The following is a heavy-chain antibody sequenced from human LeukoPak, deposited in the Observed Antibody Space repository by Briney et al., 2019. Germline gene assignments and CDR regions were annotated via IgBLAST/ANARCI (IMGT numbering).Heavy chain of an antibody. Sequence: GSLRLSCAASGFTVSSNYMSWVRQAPGEGLEWVSVIYSGGSTYYADSVKGRFTISRDNSKNTLYLQMNSLRAEDTAMYYCARNYYDSSGYQNWGQGTLVTVSS. CDR2: IYSGGST. CDR3: ARNYYDSSGYQN. D-gene: IGHD3-22*01. CDR1: GFTVSSNY. V-gene: IGHV3-53*01. J-gene: IGHJ4*02.